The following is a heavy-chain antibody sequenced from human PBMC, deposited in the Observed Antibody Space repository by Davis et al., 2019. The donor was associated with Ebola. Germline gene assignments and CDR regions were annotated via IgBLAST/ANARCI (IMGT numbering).Heavy chain of an antibody. CDR2: IYSGGST. J-gene: IGHJ4*02. D-gene: IGHD4-17*01. CDR1: GFTVSSNY. V-gene: IGHV3-66*01. Sequence: GESLKISCAASGFTVSSNYMSWVRQAPGKGLEWVSVIYSGGSTYYVDSVKGRFTISRDNSKNTLYLQMNSLKTEDTAVYYCTSTVTNGDYWGQGTLVTVSS. CDR3: TSTVTNGDY.